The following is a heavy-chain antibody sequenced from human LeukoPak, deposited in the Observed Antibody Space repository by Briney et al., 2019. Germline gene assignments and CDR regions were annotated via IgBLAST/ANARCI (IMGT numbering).Heavy chain of an antibody. CDR2: SNDSGGT. CDR1: GGSFSGYY. Sequence: SETLSLTCGVSGGSFSGYYWTWIRRPPGKGLEWTGESNDSGGTSYSPSLRGRLRISVDRSNNQFSLRLSSVTAADTAVYYCARGMFGSRRESSSYYFYMDVWGKGTTVTVSS. V-gene: IGHV4-34*01. D-gene: IGHD3-10*02. CDR3: ARGMFGSRRESSSYYFYMDV. J-gene: IGHJ6*03.